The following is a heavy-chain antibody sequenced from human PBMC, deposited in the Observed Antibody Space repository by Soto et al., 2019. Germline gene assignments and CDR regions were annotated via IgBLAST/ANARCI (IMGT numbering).Heavy chain of an antibody. Sequence: DVQLVESGVGLIQTGESLRLSCAAFGLTVSGKKYVAWVRQAPGKGLEWVSALYDVDGAFYADSVKGRFTTSSDSSKTTVYLQMNGLRPDDTAVYYCASWHEREHAYDVWGQGTTVTVSS. CDR1: GLTVSGKKY. CDR3: ASWHEREHAYDV. J-gene: IGHJ3*01. D-gene: IGHD1-1*01. V-gene: IGHV3-53*01. CDR2: LYDVDGA.